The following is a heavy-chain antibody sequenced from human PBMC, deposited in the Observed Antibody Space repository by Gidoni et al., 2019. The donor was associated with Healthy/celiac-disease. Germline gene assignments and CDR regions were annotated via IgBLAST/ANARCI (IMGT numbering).Heavy chain of an antibody. CDR1: GFTFSRYA. V-gene: IGHV3-30*04. J-gene: IGHJ4*02. CDR2: VSYDGSNK. D-gene: IGHD6-13*01. CDR3: ARDGGRIAAAGIFDY. Sequence: QVQLVESGGGVVQPGRSLRLSGAASGFTFSRYAMHWVRQAPGKGLEWVAVVSYDGSNKCYADSVKGRFTISRDNSKNTLYLQMNSLRAEDTAVYYCARDGGRIAAAGIFDYWGQGTLVTVSS.